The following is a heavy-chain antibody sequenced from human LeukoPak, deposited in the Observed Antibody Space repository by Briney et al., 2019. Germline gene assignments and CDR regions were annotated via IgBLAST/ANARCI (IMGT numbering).Heavy chain of an antibody. CDR1: GGSISSYY. V-gene: IGHV4-59*01. Sequence: SETLSLTCTVSGGSISSYYWSWIRQPPGKGLEWIGYIYYSGSTNYNPSLKSRVTISVDTSKNQFSLKLSSVTAADTAVYYCARDKMYCSGGSCSEGVYYYYYGMDVWGQGTTVTVSS. D-gene: IGHD2-15*01. CDR3: ARDKMYCSGGSCSEGVYYYYYGMDV. CDR2: IYYSGST. J-gene: IGHJ6*02.